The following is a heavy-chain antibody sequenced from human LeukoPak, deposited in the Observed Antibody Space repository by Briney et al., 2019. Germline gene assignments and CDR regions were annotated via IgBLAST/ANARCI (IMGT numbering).Heavy chain of an antibody. V-gene: IGHV7-4-1*02. CDR1: GFTFTSSA. Sequence: ASVKVSCKASGFTFTSSAMQWVRQAPGQGLEWMGWINTNTGNPTYAQGFTGRFVFSLDTSVSTAYLQISSLKAEDTAVYYCAREMYDWNYLVDYWGQGTLVTVSS. CDR3: AREMYDWNYLVDY. J-gene: IGHJ4*02. D-gene: IGHD1-7*01. CDR2: INTNTGNP.